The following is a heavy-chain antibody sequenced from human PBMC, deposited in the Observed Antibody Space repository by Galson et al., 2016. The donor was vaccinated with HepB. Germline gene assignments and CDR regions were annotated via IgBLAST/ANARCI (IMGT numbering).Heavy chain of an antibody. V-gene: IGHV3-23*01. CDR2: ISGSGGTT. CDR1: GFTFSIYA. D-gene: IGHD3-16*02. CDR3: AKVIMRSYYSDYVMDV. Sequence: SLRLSCAASGFTFSIYAMRWVRQAPGKGLEWISVISGSGGTTYYADSVKGRFTISRDNSKKTLYLQMNSLRAEDTAVYFCAKVIMRSYYSDYVMDVWGQGTTVTVSS. J-gene: IGHJ6*02.